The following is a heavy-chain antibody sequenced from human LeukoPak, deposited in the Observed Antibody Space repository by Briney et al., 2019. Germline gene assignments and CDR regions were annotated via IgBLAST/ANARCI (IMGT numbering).Heavy chain of an antibody. J-gene: IGHJ4*02. CDR2: INAGNGNT. Sequence: GASVKVSCKASGYTFTSYAMHWVRQAPGQRLEWMGWINAGNGNTKYSQKFQGRVTITRDTSASTAYMELSSLRSEDTAVYYCASGYRTPQNEGGTFDYWGQGTLVTVSS. D-gene: IGHD5-18*01. CDR3: ASGYRTPQNEGGTFDY. CDR1: GYTFTSYA. V-gene: IGHV1-3*01.